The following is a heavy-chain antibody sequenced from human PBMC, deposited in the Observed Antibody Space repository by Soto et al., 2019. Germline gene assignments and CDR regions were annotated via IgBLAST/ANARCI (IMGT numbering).Heavy chain of an antibody. CDR3: ARVSYNWNDGYYYYYMDV. V-gene: IGHV3-7*01. CDR1: GFTFSSYW. J-gene: IGHJ6*03. CDR2: IKQDGSEK. D-gene: IGHD1-20*01. Sequence: GGSLRLSCAASGFTFSSYWMSWVRQAPGKGLEWVANIKQDGSEKYYVDSVKGRFTISRDNAKNSLYLQMNSLRAEDTAVYYCARVSYNWNDGYYYYYMDVWGKGTTVTVSS.